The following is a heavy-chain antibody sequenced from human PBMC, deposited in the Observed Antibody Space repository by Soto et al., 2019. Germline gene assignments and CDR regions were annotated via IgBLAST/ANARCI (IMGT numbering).Heavy chain of an antibody. CDR2: INHSGST. D-gene: IGHD3-16*01. CDR3: ARQGGAFDI. J-gene: IGHJ3*02. Sequence: SETLSLTCAVYGGSFSGYYWSWIRQPPGKGLEWIGEINHSGSTYYNPSLKSRVTISVDTSKNQFSLKLSSVTAADTAVYYCARQGGAFDIWGQGTMVTVSS. CDR1: GGSFSGYY. V-gene: IGHV4-34*01.